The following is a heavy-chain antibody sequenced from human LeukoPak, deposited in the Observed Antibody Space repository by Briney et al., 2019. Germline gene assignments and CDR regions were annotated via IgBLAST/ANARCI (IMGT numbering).Heavy chain of an antibody. J-gene: IGHJ3*02. CDR2: ISAYNGNT. D-gene: IGHD6-13*01. V-gene: IGHV1-18*01. CDR1: GCTFTSYG. Sequence: ASVKVSCKASGCTFTSYGISWVRQAPGQGLEWMGWISAYNGNTNYAQKLQGRVTMTTDTSTSTAYMELRSLRSDDTAVYYCASDRHYSSSWYAFDIWGQGTMVTVSS. CDR3: ASDRHYSSSWYAFDI.